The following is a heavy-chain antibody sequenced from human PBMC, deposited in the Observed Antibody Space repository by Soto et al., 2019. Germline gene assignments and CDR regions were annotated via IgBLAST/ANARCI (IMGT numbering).Heavy chain of an antibody. CDR1: GFAVSSYA. Sequence: GGYLRLACAASGFAVSSYAMSWGRQSPGKGLEWVSAISGSGGSTYYADSVKGRFTISRDNSKNTLYLQMNSLRAEDTAVYYCAKDGSPPSAYCSGGSCFRYFDLWGRGTLVTVSS. J-gene: IGHJ2*01. V-gene: IGHV3-23*01. CDR2: ISGSGGST. CDR3: AKDGSPPSAYCSGGSCFRYFDL. D-gene: IGHD2-15*01.